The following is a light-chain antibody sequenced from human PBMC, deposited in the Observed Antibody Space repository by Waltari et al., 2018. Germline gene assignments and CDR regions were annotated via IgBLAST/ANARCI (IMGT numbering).Light chain of an antibody. CDR1: SCDVGGYNF. Sequence: QSALTQPASVSGSPGQSITIPCTGSSCDVGGYNFVSWYQQHPGKAPKLLIYEVIKRPSGVSIRFSGSKSGNTASLTISGLQAEDEADYYCCSYIGRALFGGGTKLTVL. V-gene: IGLV2-23*02. J-gene: IGLJ2*01. CDR2: EVI. CDR3: CSYIGRAL.